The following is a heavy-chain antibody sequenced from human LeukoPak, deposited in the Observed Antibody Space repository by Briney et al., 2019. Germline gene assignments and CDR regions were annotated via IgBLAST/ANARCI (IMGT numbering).Heavy chain of an antibody. V-gene: IGHV4-39*01. CDR1: GGSISSSSYS. CDR3: AKNLRGSPGAFDL. D-gene: IGHD5-12*01. CDR2: IYYSGST. Sequence: SETLSLTCTVSGGSISSSSYSWGWIRQPPGKGLKWIGSIYYSGSTYYNPSLKSRVTISVDTSKNQFSLKLSSVTAADTAVYYCAKNLRGSPGAFDLWGQGTMVTFSS. J-gene: IGHJ3*01.